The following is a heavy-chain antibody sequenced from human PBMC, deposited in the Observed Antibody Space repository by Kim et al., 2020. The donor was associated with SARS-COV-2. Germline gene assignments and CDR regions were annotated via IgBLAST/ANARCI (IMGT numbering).Heavy chain of an antibody. J-gene: IGHJ4*02. V-gene: IGHV3-9*01. D-gene: IGHD3-10*01. CDR3: AKDYDVSRGRLRGAYYFDY. Sequence: GRFTISRDNAKNSLYLRMNSLRAEDTALYYCAKDYDVSRGRLRGAYYFDYWGQGTLVTVSS.